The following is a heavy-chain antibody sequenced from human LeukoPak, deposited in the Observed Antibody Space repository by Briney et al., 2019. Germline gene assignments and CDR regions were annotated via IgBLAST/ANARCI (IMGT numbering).Heavy chain of an antibody. CDR3: ASMSWDSSGRFDP. Sequence: SETLSLTCAVSGYSISSGYYWGWIRQPPGKGLEWIGSIYHSGSTYYNPSLKSRVTISVGTSKNQFSLKLSSVTAADTAVYYCASMSWDSSGRFDPWGQGTLVTVSS. J-gene: IGHJ5*02. CDR2: IYHSGST. D-gene: IGHD6-19*01. CDR1: GYSISSGYY. V-gene: IGHV4-38-2*01.